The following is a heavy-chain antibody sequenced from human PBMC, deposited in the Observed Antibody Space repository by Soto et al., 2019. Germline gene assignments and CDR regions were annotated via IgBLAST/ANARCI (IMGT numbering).Heavy chain of an antibody. V-gene: IGHV6-1*01. Sequence: VQLQQSGPGLVKPSQTLSVTCAISGDSVSSGTFVWNWIRLSPSRGLEWLGRTYYRSKWYHEYLVFVQSRISINADTSKNQYTLQLNSVTPEDTAVYYCARGIYDTSVGTAFDIWGQGTKVTVSS. D-gene: IGHD3-22*01. J-gene: IGHJ3*02. CDR3: ARGIYDTSVGTAFDI. CDR2: TYYRSKWYH. CDR1: GDSVSSGTFV.